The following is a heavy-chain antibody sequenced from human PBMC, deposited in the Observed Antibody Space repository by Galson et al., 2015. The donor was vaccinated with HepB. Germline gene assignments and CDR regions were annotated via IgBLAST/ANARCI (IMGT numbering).Heavy chain of an antibody. V-gene: IGHV3-48*02. CDR3: ARGYYGSGSRGYFDY. CDR1: ACNFSGDS. Sequence: YLRHEAADYACNFSGDSLDCVDQAPGKGLEWVSYISSSSSTIYYADSVKGRFTITRDNAKNSLYLQTNSLRDEDTAVYYCARGYYGSGSRGYFDYWGQGTLVTVSS. CDR2: ISSSSSTI. J-gene: IGHJ4*02. D-gene: IGHD3-10*01.